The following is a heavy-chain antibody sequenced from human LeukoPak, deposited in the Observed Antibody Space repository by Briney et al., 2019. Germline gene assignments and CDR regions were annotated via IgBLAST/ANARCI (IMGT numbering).Heavy chain of an antibody. J-gene: IGHJ4*02. CDR2: INPKSGDA. CDR3: ARDYYFWSVGAD. Sequence: ASVKVSCKASGYTFPDNYIHWLRQVPGQGPEWLGYINPKSGDAKYAQKFQGRVTMTRDTSISTAYMELSRLRSDDTAIYYCARDYYFWSVGADWGQGTLFTLSS. D-gene: IGHD3-3*01. CDR1: GYTFPDNY. V-gene: IGHV1-2*02.